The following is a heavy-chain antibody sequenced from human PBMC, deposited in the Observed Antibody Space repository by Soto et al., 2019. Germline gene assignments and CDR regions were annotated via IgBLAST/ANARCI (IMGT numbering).Heavy chain of an antibody. CDR3: ARDFRVCCGRCTNWFDP. J-gene: IGHJ5*02. D-gene: IGHD2-15*01. Sequence: QVQLVQSGAEVKKPGSSVKVSCKASGGTFSSYAISWVRQAPGQGLEWMGGIIPIFGTANYAQKFQGRVTITADESTSTAYRGLSRLRSEDTAGYYCARDFRVCCGRCTNWFDPWGQGTLVTVSS. CDR2: IIPIFGTA. CDR1: GGTFSSYA. V-gene: IGHV1-69*01.